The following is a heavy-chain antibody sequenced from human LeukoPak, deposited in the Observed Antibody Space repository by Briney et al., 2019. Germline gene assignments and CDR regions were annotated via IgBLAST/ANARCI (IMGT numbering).Heavy chain of an antibody. D-gene: IGHD6-13*01. V-gene: IGHV3-30*04. CDR1: GFTFSTYA. Sequence: PGGSLRLSCAASGFTFSTYAMHWVRQAPGKGLEWVAVISYDGSDRYYADSLKGRFTISRDNSKNTLYLQMNNLRAEDTAVYYCASQLGDASDIWGQGTMVTVSS. CDR3: ASQLGDASDI. J-gene: IGHJ3*02. CDR2: ISYDGSDR.